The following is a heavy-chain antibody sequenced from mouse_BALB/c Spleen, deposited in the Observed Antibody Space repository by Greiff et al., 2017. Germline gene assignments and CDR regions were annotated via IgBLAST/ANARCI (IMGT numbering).Heavy chain of an antibody. V-gene: IGHV1-39*01. CDR1: GYSFTGYN. J-gene: IGHJ4*01. CDR3: ARVGYDGGAMDY. Sequence: VHVKQSGPELEKPGASVKISCKASGYSFTGYNMNWVKQSNGKSLEWIGNIDPYYGGTSYNQKFKGKATLTVDKSSSTAYMQLKSLTSEDSAVYYCARVGYDGGAMDYWGQGTSVTVSS. D-gene: IGHD2-2*01. CDR2: IDPYYGGT.